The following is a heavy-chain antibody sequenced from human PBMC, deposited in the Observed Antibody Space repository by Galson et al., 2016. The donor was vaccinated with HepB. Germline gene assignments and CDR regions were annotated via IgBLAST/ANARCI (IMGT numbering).Heavy chain of an antibody. D-gene: IGHD3-3*01. CDR1: GFTFSTYW. CDR2: IKQDGSAT. J-gene: IGHJ6*03. Sequence: SLRLSCAASGFTFSTYWMNWVRQAPGKGLEWVADIKQDGSATYYVDSVKGRFTISRDNAKNSLYLQMNSLRAEDTAVYYCARGLVNTIFGVVISYYYIDVWGEGTTVTVSS. CDR3: ARGLVNTIFGVVISYYYIDV. V-gene: IGHV3-7*02.